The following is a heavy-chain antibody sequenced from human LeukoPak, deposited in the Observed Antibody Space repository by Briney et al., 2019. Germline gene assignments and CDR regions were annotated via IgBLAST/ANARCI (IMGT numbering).Heavy chain of an antibody. V-gene: IGHV3-7*01. D-gene: IGHD2-21*01. CDR2: IKQDGSAK. J-gene: IGHJ4*02. Sequence: GGSLRPSCSASGFIFSSDWMKWVRQAPGKGLEWVATIKQDGSAKYYVDSVKGRFTISRDNAKKTLYLEMNTLKAEDTAVYYCATGEGHWGQGTLVTVSS. CDR1: GFIFSSDW. CDR3: ATGEGH.